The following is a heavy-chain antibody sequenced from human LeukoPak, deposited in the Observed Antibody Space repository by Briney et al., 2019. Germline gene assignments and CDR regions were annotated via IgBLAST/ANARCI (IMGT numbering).Heavy chain of an antibody. Sequence: ASVKVSCKASGYTFTSYYMHWVRQAPGPGLEWMGLINPSGGSTSYAQKFQGRVTMTRDTSTSTVYMELSSLRSADTAVYYCARDLYPYYDGSGYLPDFWGQGTPVTVSS. CDR2: INPSGGST. CDR1: GYTFTSYY. V-gene: IGHV1-46*01. CDR3: ARDLYPYYDGSGYLPDF. J-gene: IGHJ4*02. D-gene: IGHD3-22*01.